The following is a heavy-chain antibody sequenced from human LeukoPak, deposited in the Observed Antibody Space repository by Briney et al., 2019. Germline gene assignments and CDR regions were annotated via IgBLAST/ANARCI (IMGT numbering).Heavy chain of an antibody. CDR1: GSTFTGSY. CDR2: INPNSGGT. J-gene: IGHJ4*02. CDR3: ARVLRGFGELYDGSYDY. V-gene: IGHV1-2*02. D-gene: IGHD3-10*01. Sequence: ASVKVSCKASGSTFTGSYLHWVRQAPGQGLEWMGWINPNSGGTNYAQKFQGRVTMTRDTSISTAYMELSRLRSDDTAVYYCARVLRGFGELYDGSYDYWGQGTLVTVSS.